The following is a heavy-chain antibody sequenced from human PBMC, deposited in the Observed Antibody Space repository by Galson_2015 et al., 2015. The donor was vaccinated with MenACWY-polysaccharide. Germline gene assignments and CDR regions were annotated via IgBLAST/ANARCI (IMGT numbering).Heavy chain of an antibody. CDR3: AKAFPVQKATVLSDS. V-gene: IGHV3-23*01. D-gene: IGHD5-24*01. Sequence: SLRLSCAISGFTFSSYAMNWVRQVPGKGLEWVSCISGSGADTYYADSVKGRFTISRDNSKNTLYLQMNSLRAEDTAVYYCAKAFPVQKATVLSDSWGQGTLVTVSP. CDR2: ISGSGADT. CDR1: GFTFSSYA. J-gene: IGHJ5*01.